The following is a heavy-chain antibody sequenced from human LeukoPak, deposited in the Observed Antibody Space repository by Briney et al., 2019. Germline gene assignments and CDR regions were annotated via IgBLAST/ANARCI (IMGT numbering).Heavy chain of an antibody. CDR2: ISSSSSTI. Sequence: GGSLRLSCAASGFTFSSYSMNWVRQAPGKGLEWVSYISSSSSTIYYADSVKGRFTISRDNSKNTLYLQMNSLRAEDTAVYYCARTYSSGSTKRFDYWGQGTLVTVSS. CDR1: GFTFSSYS. D-gene: IGHD3-10*01. V-gene: IGHV3-48*01. J-gene: IGHJ4*02. CDR3: ARTYSSGSTKRFDY.